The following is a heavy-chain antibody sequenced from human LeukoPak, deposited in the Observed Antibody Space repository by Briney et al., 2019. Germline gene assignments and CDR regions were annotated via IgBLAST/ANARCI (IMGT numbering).Heavy chain of an antibody. D-gene: IGHD3-22*01. CDR3: ARMGYYESSGYYEY. J-gene: IGHJ4*02. CDR2: INPNSGGI. Sequence: ASVKVSCKASGYTLTDYYMHWVRQAPGQGLEWMGRINPNSGGINYAQKFQGRVTMTRDTSISTVYMELSRLRSDDTAVYYCARMGYYESSGYYEYWGQGTLVTVSS. V-gene: IGHV1-2*06. CDR1: GYTLTDYY.